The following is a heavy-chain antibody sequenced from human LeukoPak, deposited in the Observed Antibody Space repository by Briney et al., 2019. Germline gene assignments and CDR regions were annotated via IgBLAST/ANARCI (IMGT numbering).Heavy chain of an antibody. CDR3: ARSLRGNGMDV. Sequence: SETLSLTCTVSGGSISSYYWSWIRQPPGKGLEWIGYIYYSGSTNYNPSLKSRVTISVDTSKNQFSLKLSSVTAADTAVYYRARSLRGNGMDVWGQGTTVTVSS. J-gene: IGHJ6*02. D-gene: IGHD4-17*01. V-gene: IGHV4-59*01. CDR1: GGSISSYY. CDR2: IYYSGST.